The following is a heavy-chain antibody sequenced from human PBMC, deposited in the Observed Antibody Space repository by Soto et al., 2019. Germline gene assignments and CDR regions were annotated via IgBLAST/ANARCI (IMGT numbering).Heavy chain of an antibody. CDR3: ARDSLGIAVLGTGRSKNNWFGP. CDR1: GGSFSGYY. CDR2: INHSGST. D-gene: IGHD6-19*01. J-gene: IGHJ5*02. Sequence: QVQLQQWGAGLLKPSETLSLTCAVYGGSFSGYYWSWIRQPPGKGLEWIGEINHSGSTNYNPSLKSRVTISIDTSKNQFSLKLSSVTAADTAIYYCARDSLGIAVLGTGRSKNNWFGPWGQGTLVTVSS. V-gene: IGHV4-34*01.